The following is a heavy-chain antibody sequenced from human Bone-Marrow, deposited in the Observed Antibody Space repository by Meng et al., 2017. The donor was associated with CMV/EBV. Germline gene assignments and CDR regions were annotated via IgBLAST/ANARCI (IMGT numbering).Heavy chain of an antibody. D-gene: IGHD2-2*01. Sequence: SETLSLTCAVYGGSFSGYYWSWIRQPPGKGLEWIGEINHSGSTNYNPSLKSRVTISVDTSKNQFSLKLSSVTAADTAVYYCARGIVVVPAAIVANWFDPWGQGTLVT. J-gene: IGHJ5*02. CDR3: ARGIVVVPAAIVANWFDP. V-gene: IGHV4-34*01. CDR2: INHSGST. CDR1: GGSFSGYY.